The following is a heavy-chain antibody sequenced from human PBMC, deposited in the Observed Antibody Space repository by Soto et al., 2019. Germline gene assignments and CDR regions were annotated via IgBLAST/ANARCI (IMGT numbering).Heavy chain of an antibody. CDR2: IYYSGST. CDR1: GGSISSSSYY. CDR3: ASLEVGAGDYYGMDD. Sequence: PSETLSLTCTVSGGSISSSSYYWGWIRQPPGKGLEWIGSIYYSGSTYYNPSLKSRVTISVDTSKNQFSLKLSSVTAADTAVYYFASLEVGAGDYYGMDDWGQGTTLNVSS. D-gene: IGHD1-26*01. J-gene: IGHJ6*02. V-gene: IGHV4-39*01.